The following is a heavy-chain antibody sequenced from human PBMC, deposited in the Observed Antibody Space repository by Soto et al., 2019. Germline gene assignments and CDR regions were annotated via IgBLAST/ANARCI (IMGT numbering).Heavy chain of an antibody. D-gene: IGHD3-10*01. CDR3: ASSSGDLDVYGMDI. CDR2: VTGGGHTT. CDR1: GFTSSRYA. J-gene: IGHJ6*02. Sequence: GGSLRLSCAASGFTSSRYAMSWVRQAPGKGLEWVSTVTGGGHTTYNADSVNGRFTISRDNSKNTLYLQMNNLRAEDTAIYYCASSSGDLDVYGMDIWGPGTTVTVSS. V-gene: IGHV3-23*01.